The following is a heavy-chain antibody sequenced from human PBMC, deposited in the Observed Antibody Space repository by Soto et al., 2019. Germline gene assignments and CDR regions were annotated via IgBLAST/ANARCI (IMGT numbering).Heavy chain of an antibody. CDR1: GGTISRYY. D-gene: IGHD2-2*01. V-gene: IGHV4-59*01. J-gene: IGHJ5*01. CDR2: MYNTGST. CDR3: GRKQWGYLGTTWYPLDA. Sequence: QVQLQESGPGLVKPSETLSLTCTVSGGTISRYYWSWIRQPPGKGLEWIGYMYNTGSTVYNPSFNSEVPKQEARSKSHFPLKLNSVPLANRAVYYWGRKQWGYLGTTWYPLDAGGQGTRV.